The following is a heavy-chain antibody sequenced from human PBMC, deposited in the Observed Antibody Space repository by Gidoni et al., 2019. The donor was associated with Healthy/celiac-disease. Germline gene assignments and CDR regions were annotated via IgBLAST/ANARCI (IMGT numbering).Heavy chain of an antibody. CDR2: INAGNGNT. CDR1: GYTFTSYA. V-gene: IGHV1-3*01. Sequence: QVQLVQSGAEVKKPGASVKVSCKASGYTFTSYAMHWVRQAPGQRLEWMGWINAGNGNTKYSQKFQGRVTITRDTSASTAYMELSSLRSEDTAVYYCARERGGSYYRLWANWFDPWGQGTLVTVSS. J-gene: IGHJ5*02. CDR3: ARERGGSYYRLWANWFDP. D-gene: IGHD1-26*01.